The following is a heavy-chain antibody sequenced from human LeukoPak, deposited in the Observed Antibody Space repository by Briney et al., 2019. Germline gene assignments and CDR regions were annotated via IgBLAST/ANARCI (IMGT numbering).Heavy chain of an antibody. V-gene: IGHV3-30*18. CDR2: ISYDGSNK. CDR3: AKKRALGEVEYSSSYFDY. Sequence: GGSLRLSCAASGFTFSSYGMRWVRQAPGKGLEGVAVISYDGSNKYYADSVKGRFTISRDNSKNTLYLQMNSLRAEDTAVYYCAKKRALGEVEYSSSYFDYWGQGTLVTVSS. CDR1: GFTFSSYG. D-gene: IGHD6-6*01. J-gene: IGHJ4*02.